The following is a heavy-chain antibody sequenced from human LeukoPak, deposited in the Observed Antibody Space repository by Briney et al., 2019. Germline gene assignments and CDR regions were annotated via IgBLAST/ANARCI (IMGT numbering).Heavy chain of an antibody. CDR2: ISAYNGNT. CDR1: GYTFTSYG. V-gene: IGHV1-18*01. CDR3: ARDIPYDSSGYYLDY. Sequence: GASVKVSCKASGYTFTSYGISWVRQAPGQGLEWMGWISAYNGNTNYAQKLQGRVTMTTDTSTSTAYMELRSLRSDDTAVYYCARDIPYDSSGYYLDYWGQGTLVTVSS. J-gene: IGHJ4*02. D-gene: IGHD3-22*01.